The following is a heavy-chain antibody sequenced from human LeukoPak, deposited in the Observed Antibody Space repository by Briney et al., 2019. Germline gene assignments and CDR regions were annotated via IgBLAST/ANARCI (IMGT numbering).Heavy chain of an antibody. CDR3: ARHSYDDYVWGSYRWYNWFDP. Sequence: SETLSLTCTVSGGSISSSSYYWGWIRQPPGKGLEWIGSICYSGSTYYNPSLKSRVTISVDTSKNQFSLKLSSVTAADTAVYYCARHSYDDYVWGSYRWYNWFDPWGQGTLVTVSS. V-gene: IGHV4-39*01. J-gene: IGHJ5*02. CDR1: GGSISSSSYY. D-gene: IGHD3-16*02. CDR2: ICYSGST.